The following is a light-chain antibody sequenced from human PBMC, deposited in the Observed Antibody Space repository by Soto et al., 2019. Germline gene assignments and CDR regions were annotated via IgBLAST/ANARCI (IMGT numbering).Light chain of an antibody. CDR2: WAS. V-gene: IGKV4-1*01. CDR1: QSVLYSSNNKNY. J-gene: IGKJ1*01. CDR3: PHYSIPPVT. Sequence: VVAQSTDYLAVSLGERATINCKSSQSVLYSSNNKNYLAWYQQKSGQPPKLLIYWASTRESGVPDRFSGSGSGTDFTLTISSLQAEDVAVYYCPHYSIPPVTFGQGTK.